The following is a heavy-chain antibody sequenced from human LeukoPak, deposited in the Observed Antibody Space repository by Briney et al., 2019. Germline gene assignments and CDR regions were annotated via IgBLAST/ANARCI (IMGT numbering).Heavy chain of an antibody. CDR1: GFTFSSYA. CDR2: ISGSGGST. J-gene: IGHJ4*02. D-gene: IGHD3-22*01. CDR3: AKGGVITTSPRFGY. V-gene: IGHV3-23*01. Sequence: GGTLRLSCAASGFTFSSYAMSWVRQAPGKGLEWVSAISGSGGSTYYADSVKGRFTISRDNSKNTLYLQMNSLRAEDTAVYYCAKGGVITTSPRFGYWGQGTLVTVSS.